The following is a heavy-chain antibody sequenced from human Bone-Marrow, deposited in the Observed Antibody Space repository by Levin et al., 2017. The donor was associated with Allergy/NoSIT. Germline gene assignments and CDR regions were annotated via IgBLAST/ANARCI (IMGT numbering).Heavy chain of an antibody. D-gene: IGHD3-10*01. CDR2: IHYTGTT. CDR1: GGSFSSTAYF. Sequence: SETLSLTCTVSGGSFSSTAYFWTWIRQSPGTGLQWIGQIHYTGTTNYYPSLKRLATLSVDTSKNHFSLRLSPLSAADTAIYYCARHVGSGLSNRFGPWGQGTLVTVSS. V-gene: IGHV4-61*03. CDR3: ARHVGSGLSNRFGP. J-gene: IGHJ5*02.